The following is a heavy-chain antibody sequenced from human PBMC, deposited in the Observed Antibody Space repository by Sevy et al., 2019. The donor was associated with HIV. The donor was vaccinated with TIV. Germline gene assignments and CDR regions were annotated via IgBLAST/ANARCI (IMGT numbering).Heavy chain of an antibody. Sequence: GGSLRLSCAASGFTFSSYGMHWVRQAPGKGLEWVAVILYDGSNNYYEDSVKGRFTISRDNSKNTLYLQRNSLRVGDTADSYCARGLAALPGYYYGMDVWGQGTAVTVSS. D-gene: IGHD6-6*01. CDR3: ARGLAALPGYYYGMDV. CDR2: ILYDGSNN. CDR1: GFTFSSYG. J-gene: IGHJ6*02. V-gene: IGHV3-30*03.